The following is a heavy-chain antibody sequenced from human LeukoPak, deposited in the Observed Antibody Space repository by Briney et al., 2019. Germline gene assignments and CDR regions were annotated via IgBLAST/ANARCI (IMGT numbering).Heavy chain of an antibody. CDR1: GYTFINYG. CDR2: ISYDGSDT. V-gene: IGHV3-30*18. CDR3: AKDDAGLPDY. Sequence: GGSLRLSCAASGYTFINYGMHWVRQAPGKGLEWVAVISYDGSDTFYTDSVKGRFTISRDDAKNTVSLHMNSLRVEDTAVYYCAKDDAGLPDYRGQETLVTVSS. J-gene: IGHJ4*02. D-gene: IGHD5-12*01.